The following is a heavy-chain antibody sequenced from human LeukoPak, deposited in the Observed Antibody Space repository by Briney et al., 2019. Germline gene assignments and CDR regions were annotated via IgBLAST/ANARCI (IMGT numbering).Heavy chain of an antibody. CDR3: ARQIDGGDPKDCFNV. CDR2: IFPRDSDT. J-gene: IGHJ3*01. D-gene: IGHD2-21*02. Sequence: GESLKISCEGSGYSFSDYWIGWVRQMPGEGLEWMGIIFPRDSDTRYSPSFQGQVTISADKSINTAYLQWRSLKASDTAMYYCARQIDGGDPKDCFNVWGQGTMVTVSS. CDR1: GYSFSDYW. V-gene: IGHV5-51*01.